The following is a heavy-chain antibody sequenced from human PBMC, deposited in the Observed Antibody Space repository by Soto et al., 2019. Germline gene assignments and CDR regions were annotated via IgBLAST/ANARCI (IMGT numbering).Heavy chain of an antibody. V-gene: IGHV3-23*01. Sequence: GGSLRLSCGASGFTFSNYAMNWVRQAPGKGLEWVSLISGSGSSTYYADSVKGRFTISRDSSKNTLYLHMNSLRAEDTAVYSCAKKTGAPSDPFDYWGQGTLVTVYS. D-gene: IGHD2-2*01. J-gene: IGHJ4*02. CDR1: GFTFSNYA. CDR3: AKKTGAPSDPFDY. CDR2: ISGSGSST.